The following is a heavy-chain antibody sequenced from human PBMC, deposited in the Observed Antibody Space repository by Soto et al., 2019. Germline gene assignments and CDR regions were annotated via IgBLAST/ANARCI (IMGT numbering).Heavy chain of an antibody. CDR3: ARGPLTTTIPELYYGMDV. V-gene: IGHV1-69*01. CDR2: IIPIFGTA. J-gene: IGHJ6*02. Sequence: QVQLVQSGAEVKKPGSSVKVSCKASGGTFSSYAISWVRQAPGQGLEWMGGIIPIFGTANYAQKFQGRVTITADESTSTAYMELSSLRSEDTAVHYCARGPLTTTIPELYYGMDVWGQGTTVTVSS. CDR1: GGTFSSYA. D-gene: IGHD1-26*01.